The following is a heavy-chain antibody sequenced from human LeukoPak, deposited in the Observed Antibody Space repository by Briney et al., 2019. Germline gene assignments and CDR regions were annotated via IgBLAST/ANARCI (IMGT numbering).Heavy chain of an antibody. V-gene: IGHV3-23*01. J-gene: IGHJ6*02. CDR1: GFTFSGYA. CDR3: AKEDLSDGMDV. CDR2: ISGSGGGT. Sequence: GGSQRLSCAASGFTFSGYAMSWVRQAPGKGLEWVSAISGSGGGTFYTDSVKGRFTISRDNSKNTLYLQMNSLRAEDTAIYYCAKEDLSDGMDVWGQGTTVTVS.